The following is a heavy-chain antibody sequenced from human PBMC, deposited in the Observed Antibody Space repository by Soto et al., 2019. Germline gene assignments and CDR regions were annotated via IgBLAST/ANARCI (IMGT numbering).Heavy chain of an antibody. J-gene: IGHJ6*02. D-gene: IGHD1-26*01. V-gene: IGHV4-4*07. Sequence: SETLSLTCSVSGGSISGSYWSWIRQPAGKGLEWIGRIYTSGSTNYNPSLKSRVTISVDRSKNQFSLKLSYVTAADTAMYYSARGSGYYYGMDVWGQGTTVTVSS. CDR1: GGSISGSY. CDR3: ARGSGYYYGMDV. CDR2: IYTSGST.